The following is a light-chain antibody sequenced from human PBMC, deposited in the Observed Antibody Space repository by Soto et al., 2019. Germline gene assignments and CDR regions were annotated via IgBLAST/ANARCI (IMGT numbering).Light chain of an antibody. CDR2: DVS. Sequence: EIVLTQSPGTLSLSPGERATLSCRSSQSVSSSYLAWYQQKPGQAPRLLIYDVSSRATGIPDRFSGSGSGTDFTLTISRLEPEDFAVYYCQQRSNWLLTFGGGTKVEIK. V-gene: IGKV3D-20*02. J-gene: IGKJ4*01. CDR1: QSVSSSY. CDR3: QQRSNWLLT.